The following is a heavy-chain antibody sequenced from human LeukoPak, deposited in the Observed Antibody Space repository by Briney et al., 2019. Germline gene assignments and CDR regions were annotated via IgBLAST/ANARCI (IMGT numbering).Heavy chain of an antibody. D-gene: IGHD3-10*01. V-gene: IGHV5-51*01. CDR2: IYPGDSDS. J-gene: IGHJ4*02. CDR3: ARSTSGSFDS. CDR1: GYGFIDYW. Sequence: GESLKISCKASGYGFIDYWIGWVRQTPAKGLEWMAIIYPGDSDSRYTYSPSFQGQVTISADKSISTTYLQWSSLKASDTAMYYCARSTSGSFDSWGQGTPVTVSS.